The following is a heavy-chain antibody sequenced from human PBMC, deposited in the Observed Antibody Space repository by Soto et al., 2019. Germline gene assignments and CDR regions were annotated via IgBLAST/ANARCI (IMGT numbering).Heavy chain of an antibody. J-gene: IGHJ3*02. Sequence: PGGSLRLSCTASGVLVSDTYVNWVRQAPGKGLEWVSVISNRGDTHYADSVRGRFSLSRDISDNTLHLQMNNLRVEDTAVYYCAREPRYCRGGSCSITGDAYDIWGQGTMVTVSS. V-gene: IGHV3-66*01. CDR3: AREPRYCRGGSCSITGDAYDI. D-gene: IGHD2-15*01. CDR2: ISNRGDT. CDR1: GVLVSDTY.